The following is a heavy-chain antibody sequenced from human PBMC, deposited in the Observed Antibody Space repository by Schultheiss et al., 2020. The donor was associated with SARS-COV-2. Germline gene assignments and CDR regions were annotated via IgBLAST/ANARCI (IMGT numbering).Heavy chain of an antibody. CDR3: AKIEHTSSPVGLDI. V-gene: IGHV3-30*02. J-gene: IGHJ3*02. D-gene: IGHD2-2*01. CDR2: ILSDGSNK. CDR1: GFTFSSYG. Sequence: GGSLRLSCVASGFTFSSYGVHWVRQAPGKGLEWVAFILSDGSNKFYGDSVKGRFTISRDNSKNTLYLQMESLRAEDTALYYCAKIEHTSSPVGLDIWGQGTMVTVSS.